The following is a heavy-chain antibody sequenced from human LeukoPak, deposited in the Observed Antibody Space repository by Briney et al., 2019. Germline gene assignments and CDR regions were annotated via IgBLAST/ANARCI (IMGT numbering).Heavy chain of an antibody. CDR1: GFTFDDYA. V-gene: IGHV3-9*01. J-gene: IGHJ4*02. Sequence: GRSLRLSCAASGFTFDDYAMHWVRQAPGKGLEWVSGISWNSGSIGYADSVKGRFTISRDNAKNSLYLQMNSLRAEDTALYYCAKGINYQPAATLDYWGQGTLVTVSS. CDR2: ISWNSGSI. CDR3: AKGINYQPAATLDY. D-gene: IGHD2-2*01.